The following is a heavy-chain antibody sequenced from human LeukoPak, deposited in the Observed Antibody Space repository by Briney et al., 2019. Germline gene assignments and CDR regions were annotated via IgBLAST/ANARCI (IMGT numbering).Heavy chain of an antibody. CDR1: GFTFSDYY. J-gene: IGHJ4*02. CDR2: ISSSGSTI. V-gene: IGHV3-11*04. Sequence: GGSLRLSCAASGFTFSDYYMSWIRQAPGKGLEWVSYISSSGSTIYYADSVKGRFTISRDNAENSLYLLMNSLRAEDTAVYYCARDANDYASPPDYWGQGTLVTVSS. CDR3: ARDANDYASPPDY. D-gene: IGHD3-16*01.